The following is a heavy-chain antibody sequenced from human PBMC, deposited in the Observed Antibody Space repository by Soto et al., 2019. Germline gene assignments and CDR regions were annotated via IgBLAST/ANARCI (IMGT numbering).Heavy chain of an antibody. CDR2: ISSSSSYI. V-gene: IGHV3-21*01. CDR3: ARDLVQAARPNYYYYGMDV. CDR1: GFSVYIYI. Sequence: SPRLCSAASGFSVYIYIMNVVCQAPGKGLEWVSSISSSSSYIYYADSVQGRFTISRDNAKNSLYLQMNSLRAEDTAVYYCARDLVQAARPNYYYYGMDVLVHGTTVTVFS. D-gene: IGHD6-6*01. J-gene: IGHJ6*02.